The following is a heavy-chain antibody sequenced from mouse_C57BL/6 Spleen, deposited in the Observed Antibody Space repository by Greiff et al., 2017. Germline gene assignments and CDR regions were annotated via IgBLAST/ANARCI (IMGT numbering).Heavy chain of an antibody. V-gene: IGHV10-1*01. D-gene: IGHD1-1*01. CDR2: IRSKSNNYAT. J-gene: IGHJ1*03. CDR1: GFSFNTYA. CDR3: VRHEDYYGSSYWYFDV. Sequence: GGGLVQPKGSLKLPCAAPGFSFNTYAMIWVRQAPGKGLEWVARIRSKSNNYATYFADSVKERSTISRDDSESMLYLQMNNLKTEDTAMYYCVRHEDYYGSSYWYFDVWGTGTTVTVSS.